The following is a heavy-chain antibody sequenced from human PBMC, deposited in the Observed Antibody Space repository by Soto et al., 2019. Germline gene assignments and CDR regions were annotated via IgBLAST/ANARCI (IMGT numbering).Heavy chain of an antibody. D-gene: IGHD3-16*02. CDR3: ARVGGPSIMITFGGVIVPWFDP. Sequence: PSETLSLTCTVSGGSISSGDYYWSWIRQPPGKGLEWIGYIYYSGSTYYNPSLKSRVTISVDTSKNQFSLKLSSVTAADTAVYYCARVGGPSIMITFGGVIVPWFDPWGQGTLVTVSS. CDR1: GGSISSGDYY. CDR2: IYYSGST. J-gene: IGHJ5*02. V-gene: IGHV4-30-4*01.